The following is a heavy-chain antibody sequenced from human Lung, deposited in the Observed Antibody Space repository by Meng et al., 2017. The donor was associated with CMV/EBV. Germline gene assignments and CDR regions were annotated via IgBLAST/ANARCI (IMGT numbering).Heavy chain of an antibody. D-gene: IGHD2-2*01. Sequence: SETLSLXXAVYGGSFSGYYWSWIRQPPGKGLEWIGEINHSGSTNYNPSLKSRVTISVDTSKNQFSLKLSSVTTADTAVYYCAREIRLPAARKDYFDYWGQGTXVTVSS. J-gene: IGHJ4*02. V-gene: IGHV4-34*01. CDR2: INHSGST. CDR1: GGSFSGYY. CDR3: AREIRLPAARKDYFDY.